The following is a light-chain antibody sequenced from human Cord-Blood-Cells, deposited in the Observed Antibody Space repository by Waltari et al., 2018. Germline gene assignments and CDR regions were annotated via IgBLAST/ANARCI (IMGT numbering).Light chain of an antibody. J-gene: IGKJ3*01. CDR2: AAS. CDR1: QSISSY. V-gene: IGKV1-39*01. CDR3: QQSYSTLFT. Sequence: DIQMTQSPSTLSASVGDRVTITCRASQSISSYLNWYQQKPGKAPKLLIYAASSLQSGGPSRFSGSGSGTEFTLTISSLQPEDFATYYCQQSYSTLFTFGPGTKVDIK.